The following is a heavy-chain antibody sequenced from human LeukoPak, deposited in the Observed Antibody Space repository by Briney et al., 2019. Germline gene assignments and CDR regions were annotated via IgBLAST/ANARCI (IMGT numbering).Heavy chain of an antibody. CDR3: AKRTDGSGTYYSFDF. CDR1: GFTFSTYA. J-gene: IGHJ4*02. Sequence: GGSLRLSCAVSGFTFSTYAMSWVRQAPGKGLEWVSGISGSGASTYYAGSVKGRFTISRDNSKNTLYLQMNSLRAEDTAIYYCAKRTDGSGTYYSFDFWGQGTLVTVSS. D-gene: IGHD3-10*01. CDR2: ISGSGAST. V-gene: IGHV3-23*01.